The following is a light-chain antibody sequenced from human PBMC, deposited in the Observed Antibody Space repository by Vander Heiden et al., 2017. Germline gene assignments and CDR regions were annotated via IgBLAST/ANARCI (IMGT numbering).Light chain of an antibody. CDR2: DYS. V-gene: IGLV3-21*02. Sequence: YVLTQPPSVSVAPGQPARITCGGHNIGSKSVHWYQQKPVQALLLVVYDYSDRPSGTTERFSGSSSGNTATLTISRVEAGDEADDYCHGWDRSSGHPCVVFGGGTKLTVL. CDR3: HGWDRSSGHPCVV. CDR1: NIGSKS. J-gene: IGLJ2*01.